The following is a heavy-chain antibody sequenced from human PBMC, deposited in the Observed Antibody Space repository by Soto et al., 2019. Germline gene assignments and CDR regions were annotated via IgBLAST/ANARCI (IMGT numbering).Heavy chain of an antibody. J-gene: IGHJ4*02. CDR3: ARDNGYFDL. CDR2: ISTYSGNT. Sequence: QIQMVQSGVEVKQPGASVKISCKTSGYTFSSYSINWVRQAPGQGLEWMAWISTYSGNTHYAERVQGRVTVTLDKSARTAFTEMRGLTSDDTAVYFCARDNGYFDLWGQGTLVTVSS. V-gene: IGHV1-18*04. CDR1: GYTFSSYS.